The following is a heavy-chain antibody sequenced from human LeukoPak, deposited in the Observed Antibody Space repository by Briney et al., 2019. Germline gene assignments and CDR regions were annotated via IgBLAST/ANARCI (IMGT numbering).Heavy chain of an antibody. V-gene: IGHV3-30*04. CDR3: ARDRTYQLPWEGFFDY. CDR2: ISYDGSNK. J-gene: IGHJ4*02. CDR1: GFTFSSYA. Sequence: GGSLRLSCAAPGFTFSSYAMHWVRQAPGKGLEWVAVISYDGSNKYYADSVKGRFTISRDNSKNTLYLQMNSLRAEDTAVYYCARDRTYQLPWEGFFDYWGQGTLVTVSS. D-gene: IGHD2-2*01.